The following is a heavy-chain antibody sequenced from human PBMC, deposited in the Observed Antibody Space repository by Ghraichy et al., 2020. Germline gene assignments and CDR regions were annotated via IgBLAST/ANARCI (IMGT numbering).Heavy chain of an antibody. CDR3: AREVKRYYYGSGPLDY. CDR2: IYYSGST. J-gene: IGHJ4*02. D-gene: IGHD3-10*01. CDR1: GGSISSSSYY. V-gene: IGHV4-39*07. Sequence: SETLSLTCTVSGGSISSSSYYWDWIRQPPGKGLEWIGSIYYSGSTYYNPSLKSRVTISVDTSKNQFSLKLSSVTAADTAVYYCAREVKRYYYGSGPLDYWGQGTLVTVSS.